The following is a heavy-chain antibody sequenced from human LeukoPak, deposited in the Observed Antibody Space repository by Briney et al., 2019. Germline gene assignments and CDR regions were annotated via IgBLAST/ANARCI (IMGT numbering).Heavy chain of an antibody. V-gene: IGHV4-39*07. D-gene: IGHD6-13*01. CDR3: ARSSSWYYFDY. J-gene: IGHJ4*02. CDR2: IYYSGST. Sequence: SETLSLTCTVSGGSISSSSYYWGWIRQPPGKGLEWIGSIYYSGSTYYNPSLKSRVTISVDTSKNQFSLKLSSVTAADTAVYYCARSSSWYYFDYWGQGTLVTVSS. CDR1: GGSISSSSYY.